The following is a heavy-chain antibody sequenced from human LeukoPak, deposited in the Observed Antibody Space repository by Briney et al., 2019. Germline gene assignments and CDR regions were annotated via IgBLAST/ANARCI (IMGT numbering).Heavy chain of an antibody. Sequence: SSETLSLTCTVSGGFLTHYYWSWIRQPPGKGLEWIGYIYYSGSTDYNPSLKSPVTISVGTSITQFSLKLSSVTAADTAVYYCARAPYTNAHFDYWGQGTLVTVSS. CDR2: IYYSGST. CDR3: ARAPYTNAHFDY. D-gene: IGHD3-16*01. V-gene: IGHV4-59*01. J-gene: IGHJ4*02. CDR1: GGFLTHYY.